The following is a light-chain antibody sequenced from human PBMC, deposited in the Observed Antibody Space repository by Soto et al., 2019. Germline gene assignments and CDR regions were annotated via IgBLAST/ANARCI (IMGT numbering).Light chain of an antibody. CDR2: AAS. Sequence: DIQMTQSPSSLSASVGDRVTITCRASQSIISYLNWYQQKPGKAPKLLIYAASSLQSGVPSRFSGSGSGTDFTLTISSLQPEDFATYYCQQSYSTPATFGQGTRLEI. V-gene: IGKV1-39*01. J-gene: IGKJ5*01. CDR3: QQSYSTPAT. CDR1: QSIISY.